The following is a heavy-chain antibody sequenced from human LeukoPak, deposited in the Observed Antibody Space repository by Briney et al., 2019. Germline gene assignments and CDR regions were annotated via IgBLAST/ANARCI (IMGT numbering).Heavy chain of an antibody. CDR2: IRYDGSDK. CDR3: AKGSSYCTSNTCPQYYYYMDV. V-gene: IGHV3-30*02. D-gene: IGHD2-2*01. CDR1: GFTFSRQG. Sequence: SGGSLRLSXAASGFTFSRQGMHWVRQAPGKGMEWMAFIRYDGSDKYYADSVKGRFTISRDNSKNTLSLQMNSLRAEDTAVYYCAKGSSYCTSNTCPQYYYYMDVWGKGTTVTVSS. J-gene: IGHJ6*03.